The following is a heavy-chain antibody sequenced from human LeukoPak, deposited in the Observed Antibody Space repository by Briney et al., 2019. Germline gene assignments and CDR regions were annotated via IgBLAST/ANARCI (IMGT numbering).Heavy chain of an antibody. CDR3: AKLSGYDWDGFDY. CDR1: GFSLSSYL. D-gene: IGHD5-12*01. J-gene: IGHJ4*02. V-gene: IGHV3-23*01. Sequence: GGSLRLSCAASGFSLSSYLMSWVRQAPGKGLDWVSAISGSGGSTYYADSVKGRFTISRDNSKNTLYLQMNSLRAEDTAVYYCAKLSGYDWDGFDYWGQGTLVTVSS. CDR2: ISGSGGST.